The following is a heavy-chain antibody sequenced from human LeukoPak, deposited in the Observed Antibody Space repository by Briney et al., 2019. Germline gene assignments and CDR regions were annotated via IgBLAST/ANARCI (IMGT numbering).Heavy chain of an antibody. J-gene: IGHJ6*03. CDR3: ARSVEGYCRGGSCYYYSYYMDV. Sequence: KPSETLSLTCAVYGGSFSGYYWSWLRQPPGKGLEWIGYIYYSGSTNYNPSLKSRVTISVDTSKNQFSLKISSVTAADTAVYYCARSVEGYCRGGSCYYYSYYMDVWGKGTTVTVSS. D-gene: IGHD2-15*01. V-gene: IGHV4-59*01. CDR2: IYYSGST. CDR1: GGSFSGYY.